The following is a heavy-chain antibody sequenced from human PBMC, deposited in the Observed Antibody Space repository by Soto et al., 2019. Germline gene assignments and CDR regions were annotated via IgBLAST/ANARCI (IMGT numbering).Heavy chain of an antibody. CDR1: GGSISSGGYY. CDR3: AREPSI. CDR2: IYYSGST. Sequence: QVQLQESGPGLVKPSQTLSLTCTVSGGSISSGGYYWSWIRQHPGKGLEWIGYIYYSGSTYYNPSXXIXXTISVNTSKNPFSLKLSSVTAADTAVYYCAREPSIWGQGTLVTVSS. J-gene: IGHJ4*02. V-gene: IGHV4-31*03.